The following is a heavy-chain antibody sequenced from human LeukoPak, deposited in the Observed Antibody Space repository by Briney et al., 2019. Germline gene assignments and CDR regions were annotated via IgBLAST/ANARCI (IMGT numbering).Heavy chain of an antibody. D-gene: IGHD2-15*01. CDR3: ARGPPDIVVVVAANDAFDI. CDR2: MNPNSGNT. V-gene: IGHV1-8*01. CDR1: GYTFTSYD. J-gene: IGHJ3*02. Sequence: ASVKVSCKASGYTFTSYDINWVRQATGQGLEWMGWMNPNSGNTGYAQKFRGRVTMTRNTSISTAYMELSSLRSEDTAVYYCARGPPDIVVVVAANDAFDIWGQGTMVTVSS.